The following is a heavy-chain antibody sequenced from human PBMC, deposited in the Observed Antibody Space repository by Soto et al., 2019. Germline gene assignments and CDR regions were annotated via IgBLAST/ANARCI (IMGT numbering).Heavy chain of an antibody. CDR3: ARGGCSSTSCYPLYGMDV. Sequence: SPTLSLPCAISGDSVSSNSAAWNWIRQSPSRGLEWLGRTYYRSKWYNDYAVSVKSRITINPDTSKNQFSLQLNSVTPEDTAVYYCARGGCSSTSCYPLYGMDVWGQGTTVTVS. CDR2: TYYRSKWYN. J-gene: IGHJ6*02. D-gene: IGHD2-2*01. CDR1: GDSVSSNSAA. V-gene: IGHV6-1*01.